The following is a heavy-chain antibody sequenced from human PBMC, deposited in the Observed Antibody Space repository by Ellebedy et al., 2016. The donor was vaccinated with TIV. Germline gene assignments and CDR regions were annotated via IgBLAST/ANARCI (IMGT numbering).Heavy chain of an antibody. CDR2: IDFSGRTT. J-gene: IGHJ4*02. CDR3: VRIGYITAWYRETY. CDR1: GFTLSFFA. D-gene: IGHD2-2*02. Sequence: GESLKISCAASGFTLSFFAMSWVRQAPGKGLEWLSNIDFSGRTTYYADSLKGRFTVSRDNTKNSLYLQMDTLRADDTAVYYCVRIGYITAWYRETYWGQGAQVTVSS. V-gene: IGHV3-11*01.